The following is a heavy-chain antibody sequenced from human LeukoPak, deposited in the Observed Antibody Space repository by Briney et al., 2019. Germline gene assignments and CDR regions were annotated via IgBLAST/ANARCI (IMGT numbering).Heavy chain of an antibody. CDR1: GGTLSRYA. J-gene: IGHJ4*02. D-gene: IGHD6-13*01. CDR3: ARLGIAAAGGTVDY. CDR2: IIPIFGTA. V-gene: IGHV1-69*06. Sequence: SVKVSCKASGGTLSRYAISWVRQAPGQGLEWMGGIIPIFGTANYAQKFQGRVTITADKSTSTAYMELSSLRSEDTAVYYCARLGIAAAGGTVDYWGQGTLVTVSS.